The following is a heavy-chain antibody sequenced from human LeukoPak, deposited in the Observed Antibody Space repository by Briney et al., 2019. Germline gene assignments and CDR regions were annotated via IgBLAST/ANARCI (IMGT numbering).Heavy chain of an antibody. J-gene: IGHJ4*02. CDR2: ISGSGGST. CDR3: AKEEYYDILTGYVDY. CDR1: GITVSTNY. Sequence: GGSLRLSCAASGITVSTNYMSWVRQAPGKGLEWVSAISGSGGSTYYADSVKGRFTISRDNSKNTLYLQMNSLRAEDTAVYYCAKEEYYDILTGYVDYWGQGTLVTVSS. D-gene: IGHD3-9*01. V-gene: IGHV3-23*01.